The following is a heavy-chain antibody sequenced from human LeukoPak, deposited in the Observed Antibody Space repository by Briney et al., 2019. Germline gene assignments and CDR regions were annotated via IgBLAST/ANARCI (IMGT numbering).Heavy chain of an antibody. CDR3: VGSVAGQGY. CDR1: GYTFSSFD. D-gene: IGHD6-19*01. CDR2: IYPNSDTT. J-gene: IGHJ4*02. Sequence: ASVKVSCKASGYTFSSFDLNCVRQATGQGLEWMGWIYPNSDTTVSAQKFQGRLTLTRNTSTSTAYMELSSLTSDDTAVYYCVGSVAGQGYWGQGTLVTVSS. V-gene: IGHV1-8*01.